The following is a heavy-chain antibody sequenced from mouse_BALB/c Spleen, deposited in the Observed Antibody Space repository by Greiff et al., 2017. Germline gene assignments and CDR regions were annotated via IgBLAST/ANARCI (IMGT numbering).Heavy chain of an antibody. D-gene: IGHD2-14*01. J-gene: IGHJ4*01. CDR2: IWGDGST. CDR1: GFSLTGYG. CDR3: ARDRYEGGYYAMDY. V-gene: IGHV2-6-7*01. Sequence: VQRVESGPGLVAPSQSLSITCTVSGFSLTGYGVNWVRQPPGKGLEWLGMIWGDGSTDYNSALKSRLSISKNNSKSQVFLKMNSLQTDDTARYYCARDRYEGGYYAMDYWGQGTTVTVSS.